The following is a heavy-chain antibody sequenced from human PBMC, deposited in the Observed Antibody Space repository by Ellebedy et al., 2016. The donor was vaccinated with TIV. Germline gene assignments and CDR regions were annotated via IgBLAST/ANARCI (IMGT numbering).Heavy chain of an antibody. J-gene: IGHJ3*01. CDR3: ARGRRQYGSGSEEDDAFDL. D-gene: IGHD6-19*01. Sequence: SETLSLXCAVSGDSFRDFYWTWIRQPPGRGLDWIGEILHSGATNFTPSLKSRVTMSLDTSSHQFSLKLTSVTAADTAMYFCARGRRQYGSGSEEDDAFDLWGQGTMVTVSS. CDR2: ILHSGAT. CDR1: GDSFRDFY. V-gene: IGHV4-34*01.